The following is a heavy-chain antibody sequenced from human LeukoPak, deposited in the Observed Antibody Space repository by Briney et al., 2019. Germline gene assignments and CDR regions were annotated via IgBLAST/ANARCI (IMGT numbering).Heavy chain of an antibody. CDR1: GITVANFD. J-gene: IGHJ4*02. D-gene: IGHD3-10*01. CDR3: AKRGVVIRGILIMGFHKPAYYFDY. CDR2: IRESVGGT. V-gene: IGHV3-23*01. Sequence: GGSLRLSWVVSGITVANFDMSWVRQPQGKGLGWVSGIRESVGGTNYADSVKGRFTISRDNSMNTVYLQMNSLRAEDTAVYFCAKRGVVIRGILIMGFHKPAYYFDYWGQGILVTVSS.